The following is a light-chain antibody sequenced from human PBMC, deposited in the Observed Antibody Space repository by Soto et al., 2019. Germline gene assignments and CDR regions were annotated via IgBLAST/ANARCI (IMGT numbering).Light chain of an antibody. CDR1: QSVDIN. Sequence: EIVLTQSPGTLSLSPEERATLSCRASQSVDINLAWYQKKPGQAPRLLIYGASSRATGIPDRFSGSGSGTDFTLTISRLEPEDFAVYYCQQYGSSWTFGQGTKVDI. CDR3: QQYGSSWT. J-gene: IGKJ1*01. V-gene: IGKV3-20*01. CDR2: GAS.